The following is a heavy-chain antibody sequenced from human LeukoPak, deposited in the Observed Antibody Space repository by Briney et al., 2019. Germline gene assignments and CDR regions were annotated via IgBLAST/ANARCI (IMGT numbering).Heavy chain of an antibody. CDR1: GYTFTGYY. J-gene: IGHJ6*03. V-gene: IGHV1-2*02. CDR2: INPNSGGT. CDR3: ARDGDSSGCGVLHYYYMDV. D-gene: IGHD3-22*01. Sequence: ASVKVSCKASGYTFTGYYMHWVRQAPGQGLEWMGWINPNSGGTNYAQKFQGRVTMTRDTSISTAYMELSRLRSDDTAVYYCARDGDSSGCGVLHYYYMDVWGKGTTVTVSS.